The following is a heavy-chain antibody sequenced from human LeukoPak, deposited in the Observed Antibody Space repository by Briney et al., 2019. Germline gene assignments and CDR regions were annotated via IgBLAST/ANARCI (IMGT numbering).Heavy chain of an antibody. V-gene: IGHV1-2*02. CDR3: ARSEQLPNWFDP. CDR1: GYTFTGYY. D-gene: IGHD6-13*01. CDR2: INPNSGGT. J-gene: IGHJ5*02. Sequence: ASAKVSCKASGYTFTGYYMHWVRQAPGQGLEWMGWINPNSGGTNYAQKFQGRVTMTRDTSISTAYMELSRLRSDDTAVYYCARSEQLPNWFDPWGQGTLVTVSS.